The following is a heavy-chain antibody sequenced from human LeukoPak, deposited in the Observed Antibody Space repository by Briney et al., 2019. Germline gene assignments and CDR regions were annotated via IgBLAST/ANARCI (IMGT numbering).Heavy chain of an antibody. CDR1: GFTFNSYS. D-gene: IGHD2-2*01. Sequence: KPGGSLRLSCAASGFTFNSYSMNWVRQAPGKGLEWVSSISSSSSYIYYADSVKGRFTISRDNAKNSLYLQMNSLRAEDTAVYYCAKEVVPAANYYYYYYMDVWGKGTTVTVSS. J-gene: IGHJ6*03. V-gene: IGHV3-21*01. CDR2: ISSSSSYI. CDR3: AKEVVPAANYYYYYYMDV.